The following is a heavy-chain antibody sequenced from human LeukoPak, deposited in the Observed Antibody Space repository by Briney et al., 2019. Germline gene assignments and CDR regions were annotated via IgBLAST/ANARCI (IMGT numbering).Heavy chain of an antibody. CDR3: ATRRDGYNLGFDY. J-gene: IGHJ4*02. V-gene: IGHV3-9*01. D-gene: IGHD5-24*01. Sequence: PGGSLRLSCAASGFTFDDYAMLWVRQAPGKGLEWVSGISWNSGSIGYADSVKGRFTISRDNAKNSLYLQMNSLRAEDTALYYCATRRDGYNLGFDYWGQGTMVTVSS. CDR2: ISWNSGSI. CDR1: GFTFDDYA.